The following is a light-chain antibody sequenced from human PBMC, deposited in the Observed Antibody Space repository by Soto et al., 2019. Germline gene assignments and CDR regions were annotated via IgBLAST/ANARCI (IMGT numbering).Light chain of an antibody. Sequence: MTHTQPSLSASVGDRVTITCRASQSISINLNWYQQKLGKAPELLIYAASSLQSGVPSRFSGSGSGTDFTLTISSLQPEDFATYYCPHSYSAPYPLGQGSKVDVK. J-gene: IGKJ2*01. CDR1: QSISIN. CDR3: PHSYSAPYP. V-gene: IGKV1-39*01. CDR2: AAS.